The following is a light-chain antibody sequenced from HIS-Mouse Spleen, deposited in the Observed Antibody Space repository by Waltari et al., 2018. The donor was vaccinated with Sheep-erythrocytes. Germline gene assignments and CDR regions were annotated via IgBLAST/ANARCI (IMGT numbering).Light chain of an antibody. CDR1: QSLLHSNGYNY. Sequence: DIVMTQSPLSLPVTPGEPASISCRSSQSLLHSNGYNYLDWYLQKPGQSPHLRIYLGSNRASGVPDRFSGSGSGTDFTLRISRVEAEDVGVYYCMQALQTPWTFGQGTKVEFK. V-gene: IGKV2-28*01. CDR2: LGS. CDR3: MQALQTPWT. J-gene: IGKJ1*01.